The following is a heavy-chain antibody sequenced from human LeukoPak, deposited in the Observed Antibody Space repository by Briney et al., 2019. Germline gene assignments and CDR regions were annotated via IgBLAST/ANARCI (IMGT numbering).Heavy chain of an antibody. V-gene: IGHV3-21*01. D-gene: IGHD3-22*01. CDR2: ISSSSSYT. CDR1: GFTFSSYT. CDR3: ATRDYYDSILT. J-gene: IGHJ5*02. Sequence: PGGPLRLSCAASGFTFSSYTMNWVRQAPGKGLEWVSSISSSSSYTYYADSVKGRFTISRDNAKNSLYLQMNSLRAEDTAVYYCATRDYYDSILTWGQGTLVTVSS.